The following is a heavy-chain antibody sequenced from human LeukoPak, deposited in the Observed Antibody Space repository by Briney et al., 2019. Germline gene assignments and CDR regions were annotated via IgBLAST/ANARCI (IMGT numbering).Heavy chain of an antibody. CDR3: ARDSGMVRGTVDY. J-gene: IGHJ4*02. CDR2: INPSGGST. D-gene: IGHD3-10*01. Sequence: ASVKVSCKSSGYIFTSYYMYWVRQAPGQGLEWMGIINPSGGSTSYAQKFQGRVTMTRDTSTSTVYMELSSLRSEDTAVYYCARDSGMVRGTVDYSGQGTLVTVSS. CDR1: GYIFTSYY. V-gene: IGHV1-46*01.